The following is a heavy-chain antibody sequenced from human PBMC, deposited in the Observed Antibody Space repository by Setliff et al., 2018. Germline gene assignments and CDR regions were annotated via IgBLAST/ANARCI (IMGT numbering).Heavy chain of an antibody. CDR1: GGSISSYY. CDR2: IYIGGSA. D-gene: IGHD6-19*01. CDR3: AREQWLDPPGYYYMDV. V-gene: IGHV4-4*07. J-gene: IGHJ6*03. Sequence: ETLSLTCTVSGGSISSYYWSWIRQPAGKGLEWIGHIYIGGSANYNPSLKSRVTMSIGTSKDQFSLKLNSVTAADMAVYYCAREQWLDPPGYYYMDVWAKGTTVTVSS.